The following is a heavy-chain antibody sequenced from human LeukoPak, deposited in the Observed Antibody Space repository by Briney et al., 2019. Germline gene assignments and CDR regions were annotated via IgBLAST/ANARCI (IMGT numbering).Heavy chain of an antibody. Sequence: GGSLRLSCAASGFTFSSYARRWVRQAPGKGLEWVSPICCSGGRTHYADSVRGRFTISRDNSKNSLYLQVISLRDEATALYYCVKAATRYDILTGYDYWGQGTPVTVSS. CDR1: GFTFSSYA. CDR2: ICCSGGRT. D-gene: IGHD3-9*01. CDR3: VKAATRYDILTGYDY. J-gene: IGHJ4*02. V-gene: IGHV3-23*01.